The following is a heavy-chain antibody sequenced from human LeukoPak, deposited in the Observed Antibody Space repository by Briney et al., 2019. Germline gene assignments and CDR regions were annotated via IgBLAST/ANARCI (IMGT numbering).Heavy chain of an antibody. CDR1: GGSISSYY. V-gene: IGHV4-59*08. Sequence: SETLSLTCTVSGGSISSYYWTWIRQPPGKGLEWIGFIYYSGRTNYNPSLKSRVTILVDTSKNQFSLRLSSVTAADTAVYYCASTGSYDTNGLDSWGQGTLVIVSS. D-gene: IGHD2-8*01. J-gene: IGHJ4*02. CDR2: IYYSGRT. CDR3: ASTGSYDTNGLDS.